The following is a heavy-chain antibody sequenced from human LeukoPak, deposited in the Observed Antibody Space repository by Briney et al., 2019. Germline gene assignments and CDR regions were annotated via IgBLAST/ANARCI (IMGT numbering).Heavy chain of an antibody. V-gene: IGHV3-64*01. D-gene: IGHD4-11*01. Sequence: GGSLRLSCAASGFSFNNYAMYWVRQTPGKGLEYVSAINSNGGSTNYANSVKDRFTISRDNSKNTLYLQMGSLRTEDMAVYYCARVTTLTTNIRFFDYWGQGTLVTVSS. CDR3: ARVTTLTTNIRFFDY. CDR1: GFSFNNYA. CDR2: INSNGGST. J-gene: IGHJ4*02.